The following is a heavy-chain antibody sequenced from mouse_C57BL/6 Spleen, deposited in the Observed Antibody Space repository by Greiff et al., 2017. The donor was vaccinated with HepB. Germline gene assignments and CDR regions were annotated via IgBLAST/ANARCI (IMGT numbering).Heavy chain of an antibody. CDR2: IDPENGDT. CDR1: GFNIKDDY. V-gene: IGHV14-4*01. CDR3: KRAYYSNYPAWFAY. J-gene: IGHJ3*01. Sequence: VQLQQSGAELVRPGASVKLSCTASGFNIKDDYMHWVKQRPEQGLEWIGWIDPENGDTEYASKFQGKATIPADTSSNTAYLQLSSLTSEDTAVYYCKRAYYSNYPAWFAYWGQGTLVTVSA. D-gene: IGHD2-5*01.